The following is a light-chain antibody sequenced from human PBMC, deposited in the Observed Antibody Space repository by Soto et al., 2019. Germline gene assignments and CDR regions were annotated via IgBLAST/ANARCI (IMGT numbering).Light chain of an antibody. CDR3: QQYTNWPPYT. Sequence: EIVMTQSPATLSVSPGERAILSCRASQSVSTNLAWYQQKPGQSPRLLIYGASTRATGIPARFSGSGSETEFTLTISSLQSEDFAVYYCQQYTNWPPYTFGQGTNLEIK. CDR2: GAS. V-gene: IGKV3-15*01. CDR1: QSVSTN. J-gene: IGKJ2*01.